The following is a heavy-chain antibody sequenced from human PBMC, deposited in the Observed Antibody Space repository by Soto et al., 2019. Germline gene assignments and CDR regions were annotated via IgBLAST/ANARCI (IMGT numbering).Heavy chain of an antibody. D-gene: IGHD6-19*01. CDR2: MGGSVDSK. CDR1: GFAFGRDA. J-gene: IGHJ5*02. V-gene: IGHV3-23*01. CDR3: ARDQISGWYDN. Sequence: EVQLLESGGGLVKPGGSLRLSCAASGFAFGRDALSWVRQAPGKGLEWVSAMGGSVDSKSYADSVKGRFTISRDDPKNTLFLEMNSVRPEDTAIYFCARDQISGWYDNWGQGTLVTVSS.